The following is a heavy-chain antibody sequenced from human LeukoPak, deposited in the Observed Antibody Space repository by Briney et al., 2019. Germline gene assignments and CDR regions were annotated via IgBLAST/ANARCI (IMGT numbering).Heavy chain of an antibody. CDR3: VRDYRGGWNDY. V-gene: IGHV3-7*01. Sequence: TGGSLRLSCAATGFTFRKHWMSWVRQTVGKGLECVAKIREDGNEKHYVDSVKGRFTISRDNAKNSLFLQMNNLRGDDTAVYYCVRDYRGGWNDYWGQGTLVTVSS. CDR2: IREDGNEK. D-gene: IGHD1-26*01. CDR1: GFTFRKHW. J-gene: IGHJ4*02.